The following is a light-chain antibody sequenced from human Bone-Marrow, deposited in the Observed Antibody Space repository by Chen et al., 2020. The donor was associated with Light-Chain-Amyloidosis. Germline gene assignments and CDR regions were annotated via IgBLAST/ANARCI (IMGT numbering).Light chain of an antibody. Sequence: YVLTQPSPGPVAPGQPAPIACGGNNIGSTSVHWYQQTPGQAPLLVVYDDSDRPSGIPERLSGSNSGNTATLTISRVEAGDEADYYCQVWDRSSDRPVFGGGTKLTVL. J-gene: IGLJ3*02. CDR1: NIGSTS. CDR3: QVWDRSSDRPV. V-gene: IGLV3-21*02. CDR2: DDS.